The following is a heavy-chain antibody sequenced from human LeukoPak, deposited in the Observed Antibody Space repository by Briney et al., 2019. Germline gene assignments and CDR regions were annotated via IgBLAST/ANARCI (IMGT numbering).Heavy chain of an antibody. J-gene: IGHJ3*02. CDR1: GFTFSSYW. CDR3: AKAQGGSNGAFDI. V-gene: IGHV3-7*01. CDR2: IKQDGSEK. D-gene: IGHD1-26*01. Sequence: PGGSLRLSCAASGFTFSSYWMSWVRQAPGKGLEWVANIKQDGSEKYYVDSVKGRFTISRDNAKNSLYLQMNSLRSEDTAVYYCAKAQGGSNGAFDIWGQGTMVTVSS.